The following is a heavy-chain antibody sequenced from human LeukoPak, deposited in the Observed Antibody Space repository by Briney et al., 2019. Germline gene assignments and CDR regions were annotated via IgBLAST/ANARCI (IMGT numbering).Heavy chain of an antibody. D-gene: IGHD3-10*01. Sequence: PGRSLRLSCAASGFTFSSYGMHWVRQAPGKGLEWVGVISYDGSNKYYADSVKGRFTISRDNSKNTLYLQMNSLRAEDTAVYYCAKDHRITMVRGPFDYWGQGTLVTVSS. CDR3: AKDHRITMVRGPFDY. CDR2: ISYDGSNK. CDR1: GFTFSSYG. J-gene: IGHJ4*02. V-gene: IGHV3-30*18.